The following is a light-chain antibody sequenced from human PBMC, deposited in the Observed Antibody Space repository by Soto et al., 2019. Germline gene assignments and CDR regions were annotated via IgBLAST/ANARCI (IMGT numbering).Light chain of an antibody. J-gene: IGLJ2*01. Sequence: QSVLTQPASVSGSPGQSITISCTGTSSGVGGYNYVSWYQQHPGKAPKLMIYDVSNRPSGVSNRFSGSKSGNTASLTISGLQAEDEADYYCSSYTSSSTVVFGGGTKVTVL. V-gene: IGLV2-14*01. CDR2: DVS. CDR1: SSGVGGYNY. CDR3: SSYTSSSTVV.